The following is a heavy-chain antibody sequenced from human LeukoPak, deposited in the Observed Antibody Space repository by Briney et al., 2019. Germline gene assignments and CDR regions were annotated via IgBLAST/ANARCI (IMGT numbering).Heavy chain of an antibody. V-gene: IGHV3-7*01. CDR3: VRDPGWGAFDI. D-gene: IGHD3-16*01. CDR2: INPDGSTT. J-gene: IGHJ3*02. Sequence: GGSLRLSCAASGFTFSNSWMRWVRQARGRGLGWVAIINPDGSTTGFVDSVKGRFPISRVNAKNSLCLQLNSLRAEDTAVYYCVRDPGWGAFDIWGQGTMVTVSS. CDR1: GFTFSNSW.